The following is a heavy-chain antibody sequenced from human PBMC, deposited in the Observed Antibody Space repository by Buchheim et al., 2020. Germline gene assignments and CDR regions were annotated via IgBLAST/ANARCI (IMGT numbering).Heavy chain of an antibody. Sequence: EVQLVESGGGLVQPGGCLRLSCAASGFTFSSYWMHWVRQAPGKGLVWVSRINSDGTSIRHADSVKGRFTISSDNAKNTMYLQMNSLRAEDTAVYYCARGPSGSYVDYWGQGTL. J-gene: IGHJ4*02. CDR2: INSDGTSI. CDR1: GFTFSSYW. D-gene: IGHD1-26*01. V-gene: IGHV3-74*01. CDR3: ARGPSGSYVDY.